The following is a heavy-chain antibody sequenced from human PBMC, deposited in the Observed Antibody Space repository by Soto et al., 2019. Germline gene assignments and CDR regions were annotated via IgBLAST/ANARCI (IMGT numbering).Heavy chain of an antibody. CDR2: INSDGSST. J-gene: IGHJ4*02. D-gene: IGHD1-26*01. CDR3: ARGDSGTYGIDF. V-gene: IGHV3-74*01. CDR1: GFTFSSYW. Sequence: RLSCVASGFTFSSYWMHWVRQAPGKGLVWVSRINSDGSSTSNADSVKGRLTISRDDAKNTLYLQMNSLRAEDTAVYYCARGDSGTYGIDFWGQGTLVTVSS.